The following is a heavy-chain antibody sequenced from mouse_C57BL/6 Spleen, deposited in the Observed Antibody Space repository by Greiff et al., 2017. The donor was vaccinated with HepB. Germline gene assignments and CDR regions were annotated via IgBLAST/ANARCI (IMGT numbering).Heavy chain of an antibody. J-gene: IGHJ3*01. CDR3: ARSERLTPFAY. V-gene: IGHV1-85*01. CDR2: IYPRDGST. CDR1: GYTFTSYD. Sequence: QVQLKQSGPELVKPGASVKLSCKASGYTFTSYDINWVKQRPGQGLEWIGWIYPRDGSTKYNEKFKGKATLTVDTSSSTAYMELHSLTSEDSAVYFCARSERLTPFAYWGQGTLVTVSA. D-gene: IGHD1-2*01.